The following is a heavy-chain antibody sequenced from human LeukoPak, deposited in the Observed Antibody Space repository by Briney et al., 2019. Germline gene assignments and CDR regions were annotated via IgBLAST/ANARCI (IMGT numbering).Heavy chain of an antibody. CDR3: ARDPSPYTGSYFDY. CDR1: GYTFTGYF. V-gene: IGHV1-2*02. D-gene: IGHD3-10*01. CDR2: INANSGDT. J-gene: IGHJ4*02. Sequence: ASVKVSCKTSGYTFTGYFIHWMRQAPGQGLEWMGWINANSGDTKYALKFQGRVFMTRDTSITTVYMELSRLTTDDTAVYFCARDPSPYTGSYFDYWGQGTLVTDSS.